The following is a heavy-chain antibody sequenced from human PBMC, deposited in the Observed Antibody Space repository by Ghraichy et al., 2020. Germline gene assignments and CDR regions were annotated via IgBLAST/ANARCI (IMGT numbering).Heavy chain of an antibody. V-gene: IGHV2-26*01. CDR3: ARIGLTYYYDSSGYNFDY. CDR1: GFSLSNARMG. D-gene: IGHD3-22*01. Sequence: SGPTLVKPTETLTLTCTVSGFSLSNARMGVSWIRQPPGKALEWLAPIFSNDEKSYSTSLKSRLTISKDTSKNQVVLTMTNMDPVDTATYSCARIGLTYYYDSSGYNFDYWGQGTLVTVSS. CDR2: IFSNDEK. J-gene: IGHJ4*02.